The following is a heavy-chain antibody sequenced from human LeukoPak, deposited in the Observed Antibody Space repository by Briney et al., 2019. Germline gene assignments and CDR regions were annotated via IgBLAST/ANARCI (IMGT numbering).Heavy chain of an antibody. CDR1: RSSPNSIG. CDR2: ISSSSNAI. CDR3: ARARGGTA. V-gene: IGHV3-48*02. D-gene: IGHD3/OR15-3a*01. Sequence: GGSLSLSCPVSRSSPNSIGMDWDSQAPGKGLEWLSYISSSSNAIYYADSVRGRFTISRDNAKNSLYLQMNSHRYEDTAVFYCARARGGTAWGQGTLVTVSS. J-gene: IGHJ5*02.